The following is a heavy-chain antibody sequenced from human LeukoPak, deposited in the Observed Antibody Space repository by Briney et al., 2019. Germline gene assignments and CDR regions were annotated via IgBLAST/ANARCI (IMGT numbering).Heavy chain of an antibody. CDR1: GFTFSSYS. D-gene: IGHD5-18*01. J-gene: IGHJ4*02. CDR3: ARDLGYSYGYGFDY. Sequence: PGGSLRLSCAASGFTFSSYSMNWVRQAPGKGLEWVSSITSSSSYIYYADSVKGRFTISRDNAKNSLYLQMNCLRAEDTAVYYCARDLGYSYGYGFDYWGQGTLVTVSS. V-gene: IGHV3-21*01. CDR2: ITSSSSYI.